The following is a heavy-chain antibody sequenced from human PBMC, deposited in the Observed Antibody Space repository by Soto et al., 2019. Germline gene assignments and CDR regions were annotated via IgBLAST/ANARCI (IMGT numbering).Heavy chain of an antibody. J-gene: IGHJ4*02. V-gene: IGHV1-69*12. Sequence: QVQLVQSGAEVKKPGSSVKVSCKASGGTFSNFAISWVRQAPGQGLEWMGGIIPPFGTSNYAQKFQGRVRIIADESTSTAYMELSGLRSEDTAVYYCARDRGYCSGGGCYPYWGQGTLVTVSS. CDR2: IIPPFGTS. CDR1: GGTFSNFA. CDR3: ARDRGYCSGGGCYPY. D-gene: IGHD2-15*01.